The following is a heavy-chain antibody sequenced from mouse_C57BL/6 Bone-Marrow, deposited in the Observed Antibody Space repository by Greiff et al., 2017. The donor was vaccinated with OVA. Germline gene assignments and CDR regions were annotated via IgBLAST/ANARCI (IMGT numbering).Heavy chain of an antibody. Sequence: QVQLQQPGAELVMPGASVKLSCKASGYTFTSYWMHWVKQRPGQGLEWIGEIDPSDSYTNSNQKFKGKSTWTVDKSSLTAYMQLSSLTSEDSAVYYCARTLGDITTVVARDYAMDYWGQGTSVTVSS. CDR2: IDPSDSYT. D-gene: IGHD1-1*01. CDR3: ARTLGDITTVVARDYAMDY. CDR1: GYTFTSYW. J-gene: IGHJ4*01. V-gene: IGHV1-69*01.